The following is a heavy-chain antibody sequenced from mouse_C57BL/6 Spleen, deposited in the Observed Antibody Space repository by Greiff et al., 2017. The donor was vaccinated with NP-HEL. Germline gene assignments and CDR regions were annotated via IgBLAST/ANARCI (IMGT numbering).Heavy chain of an antibody. CDR3: ARALGPDY. D-gene: IGHD4-1*01. J-gene: IGHJ2*01. V-gene: IGHV3-6*01. CDR1: GYSITSGYY. CDR2: ISYDGSN. Sequence: DVQLVESGPGLVKPSQSLSLTCSVTGYSITSGYYWNWIRQFPGNKLEWMGYISYDGSNNYNPSLKNRISITRDTSKNQFFLKLNSVTTEDTATYYCARALGPDYWGQGTTLTVSS.